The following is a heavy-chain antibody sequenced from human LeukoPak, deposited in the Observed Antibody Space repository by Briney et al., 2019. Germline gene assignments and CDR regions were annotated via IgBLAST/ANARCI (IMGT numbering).Heavy chain of an antibody. J-gene: IGHJ6*02. CDR2: ICFSGNT. Sequence: SETLSLTCSVSGGSIRRSSYYWGWIRQPQGKGAEWIESICFSGNTYYNPSHNSRVNISVETKKNDFSVKQSSVTAADTAVYYCARFFSCYNSYYYYGMDVGGQGTTVAVS. D-gene: IGHD5-24*01. V-gene: IGHV4-39*02. CDR3: ARFFSCYNSYYYYGMDV. CDR1: GGSIRRSSYY.